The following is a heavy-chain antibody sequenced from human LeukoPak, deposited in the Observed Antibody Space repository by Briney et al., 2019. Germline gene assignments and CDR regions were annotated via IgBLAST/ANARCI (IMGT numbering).Heavy chain of an antibody. Sequence: GGSLRLSCAASGFTFSNYAMSWVRQAPGKGLEWVSSISGSGISTYYSDSVKGRFTISRDNAKNSLYLQMNSLRAEDRAVYYCARDREKKTTGGAFDIWGQGTTVTVSS. V-gene: IGHV3-23*01. J-gene: IGHJ3*02. CDR2: ISGSGIST. CDR1: GFTFSNYA. CDR3: ARDREKKTTGGAFDI. D-gene: IGHD1-7*01.